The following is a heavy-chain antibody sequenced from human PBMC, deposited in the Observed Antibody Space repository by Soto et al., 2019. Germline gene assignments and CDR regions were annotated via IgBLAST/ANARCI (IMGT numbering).Heavy chain of an antibody. CDR2: IKSKAAGGTT. CDR3: SYGAHQYFDY. J-gene: IGHJ4*02. Sequence: PGGSLRLSCAASGFTFSKSWLNWLRQAPGKGLEWVGRIKSKAAGGTTDYAAPVKGRFSISRDDSTNTLFLHINSLRTEDTGVYYCSYGAHQYFDYWGQGALVTVSS. D-gene: IGHD4-17*01. CDR1: GFTFSKSW. V-gene: IGHV3-15*07.